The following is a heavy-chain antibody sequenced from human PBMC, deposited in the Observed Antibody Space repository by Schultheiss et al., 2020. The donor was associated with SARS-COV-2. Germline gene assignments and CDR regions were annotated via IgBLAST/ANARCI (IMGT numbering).Heavy chain of an antibody. CDR2: INHSGST. Sequence: LSLTCAVYGGSFSGCYWSWIRQPPGKGLEWIGEINHSGSTNYNPSLKSRVTISVDKSKNQFSLKLSSVTAADTAVYYCARAPYDSSGTYFDYWGQGTLVTVSS. CDR3: ARAPYDSSGTYFDY. D-gene: IGHD3-22*01. CDR1: GGSFSGCY. V-gene: IGHV4-34*01. J-gene: IGHJ4*02.